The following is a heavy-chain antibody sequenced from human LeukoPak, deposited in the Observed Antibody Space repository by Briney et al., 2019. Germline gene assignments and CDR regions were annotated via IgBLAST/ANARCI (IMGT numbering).Heavy chain of an antibody. Sequence: GGSLRLSCAASGFTFSTFAMIWVRQPPGKGLEWVSSIFPSGGEIHYADSVRGRFTISRDNSKSTLSLQMNSLRAEDTAVYYCAKEGSYGYFDYWGQGTLVTVSS. CDR2: IFPSGGEI. CDR1: GFTFSTFA. J-gene: IGHJ4*02. V-gene: IGHV3-23*01. CDR3: AKEGSYGYFDY. D-gene: IGHD5-18*01.